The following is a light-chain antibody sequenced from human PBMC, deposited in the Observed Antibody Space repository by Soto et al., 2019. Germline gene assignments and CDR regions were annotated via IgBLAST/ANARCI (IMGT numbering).Light chain of an antibody. CDR3: QDYGSSRT. CDR1: QSVSSSY. Sequence: EIELTQSPGTLSLSPGERATLSCRASQSVSSSYLAWYQQKPGQALRLLIYGASSRATGIPDRFSGSGSGTDFTLTISRLEPEDFAVYYCQDYGSSRTF. CDR2: GAS. V-gene: IGKV3-20*01. J-gene: IGKJ1*01.